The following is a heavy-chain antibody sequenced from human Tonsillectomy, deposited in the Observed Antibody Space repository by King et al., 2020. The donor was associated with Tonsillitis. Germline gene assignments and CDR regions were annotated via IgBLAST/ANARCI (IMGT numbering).Heavy chain of an antibody. Sequence: VQLQESGPGLVKPSGTLSLTCAVSGGSIISSNWWSWVRQPPGKGREWIGEISHNGSTNYNPTLKSPGTISVDKSKNQFSLKLSSVTAADTAVYYCARVVGDYGDDYWGQGTLVTVSS. D-gene: IGHD4-17*01. CDR2: ISHNGST. J-gene: IGHJ4*02. V-gene: IGHV4-4*02. CDR3: ARVVGDYGDDY. CDR1: GGSIISSNW.